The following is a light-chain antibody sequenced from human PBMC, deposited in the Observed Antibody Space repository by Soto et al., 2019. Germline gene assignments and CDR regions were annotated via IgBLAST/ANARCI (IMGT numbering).Light chain of an antibody. CDR1: TSNIGSNT. J-gene: IGLJ3*02. Sequence: QPVLTQPPSASGTPGQRVTISCSGTTSNIGSNTVSWYQHLPGTAPKLLIYSNDQRPSGVPDRFSGSKSGTSASLAISGLQSEDEADYYCAIWDLSLSAWVFGGGTQLTVL. CDR2: SND. CDR3: AIWDLSLSAWV. V-gene: IGLV1-44*01.